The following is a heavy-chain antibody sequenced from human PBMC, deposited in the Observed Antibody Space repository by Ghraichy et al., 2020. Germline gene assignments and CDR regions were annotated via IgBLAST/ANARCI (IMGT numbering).Heavy chain of an antibody. CDR1: GFTFSTYW. D-gene: IGHD6-19*01. J-gene: IGHJ4*02. Sequence: GESLNISCAASGFTFSTYWMSWVRQAPGKGLVWVANIKQDGSERYYVDSVRGRFTISRDNAKNSLYLQMNSLRAEDTAVYYCARGGSSGWYGGYFDYWGQGTLVTVSS. CDR2: IKQDGSER. V-gene: IGHV3-7*03. CDR3: ARGGSSGWYGGYFDY.